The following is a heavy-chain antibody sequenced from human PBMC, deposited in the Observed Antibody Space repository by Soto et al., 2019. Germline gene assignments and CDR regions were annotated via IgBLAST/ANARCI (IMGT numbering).Heavy chain of an antibody. Sequence: ASVKVSCKASGYTFTSYGISWVRQAPGQGLEWMGWISAYNGKTNYAQKLQGRVTMTTDTSTRTGYMELRSLRSDDTAVYYCARWRGGHYDFWSGYDYGMDVWGQGTTVTVSS. CDR1: GYTFTSYG. D-gene: IGHD3-3*01. CDR2: ISAYNGKT. V-gene: IGHV1-18*01. J-gene: IGHJ6*02. CDR3: ARWRGGHYDFWSGYDYGMDV.